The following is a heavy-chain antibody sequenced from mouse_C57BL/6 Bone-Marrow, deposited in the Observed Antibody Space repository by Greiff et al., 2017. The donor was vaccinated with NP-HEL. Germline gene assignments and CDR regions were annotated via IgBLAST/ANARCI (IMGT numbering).Heavy chain of an antibody. V-gene: IGHV1-64*01. CDR1: GYTFTSYW. J-gene: IGHJ4*01. D-gene: IGHD2-5*01. CDR2: IHPNSGST. CDR3: AKGSSYSIYVDAKGG. Sequence: QVQLQQPGAELVKPGASVKLSCKASGYTFTSYWMHWVKQRPGQGLEWIGMIHPNSGSTNYNEKFKSKATLTVDKSSSTAYMQLSSLTTEDSAVYYGAKGSSYSIYVDAKGGWGKGTSVT.